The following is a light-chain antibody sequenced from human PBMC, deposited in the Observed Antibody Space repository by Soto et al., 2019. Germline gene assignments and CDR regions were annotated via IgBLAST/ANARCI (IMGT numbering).Light chain of an antibody. CDR1: QSISTY. J-gene: IGKJ5*01. V-gene: IGKV1-39*01. Sequence: DIQMTQSPSSLSASVGDRVTITCRASQSISTYLNWYQQKPGKAPNLLIYAASSLQSGVPSRFSGSGSGTDFTLTISSLQPEYFATDYCQQSYRSWITVGQGTRLDIK. CDR3: QQSYRSWIT. CDR2: AAS.